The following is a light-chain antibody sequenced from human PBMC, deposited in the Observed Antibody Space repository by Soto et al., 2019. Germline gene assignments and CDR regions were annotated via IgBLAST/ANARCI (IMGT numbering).Light chain of an antibody. CDR3: QQYDTSPT. Sequence: EMVLTQSPGTLSLSPGERATLSCRASQSLSSSSLAWYQQKPGQAPRLLIYDASSRATGIPDRFSGSGSGTDFTLTISRLEPEDFAVYHCQQYDTSPTFGQGTKVDIK. CDR1: QSLSSSS. J-gene: IGKJ1*01. CDR2: DAS. V-gene: IGKV3-20*01.